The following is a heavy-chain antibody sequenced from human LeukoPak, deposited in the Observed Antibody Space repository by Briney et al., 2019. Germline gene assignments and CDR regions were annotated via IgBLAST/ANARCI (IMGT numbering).Heavy chain of an antibody. CDR1: GFTFSSYS. CDR2: ISSSSSYI. J-gene: IGHJ4*02. D-gene: IGHD5-12*01. V-gene: IGHV3-21*01. CDR3: ARQYRAYDISFDY. Sequence: PVGSQRLSCAASGFTFSSYSMNGVPQAPGQGLEGVSSISSSSSYIYYADSVKGRFTISRDNAKNSLYLQMNSLRAEDTAVYYCARQYRAYDISFDYWGQGTLVTVSS.